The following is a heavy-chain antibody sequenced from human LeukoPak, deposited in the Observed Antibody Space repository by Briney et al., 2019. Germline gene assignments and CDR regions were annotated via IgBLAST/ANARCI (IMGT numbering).Heavy chain of an antibody. V-gene: IGHV3-53*01. CDR3: ARSAGGYSSGYYYLDY. Sequence: GGSLRLSCAASGFTFNNSWMRWFRQAPGKGLEWLSILYSGGSTYYADSVKGRFTMSRDNSKNKLYLQMNSLRAEDTAVYYCARSAGGYSSGYYYLDYWGQRTLVIVSS. CDR1: GFTFNNSW. J-gene: IGHJ4*02. CDR2: LYSGGST. D-gene: IGHD6-19*01.